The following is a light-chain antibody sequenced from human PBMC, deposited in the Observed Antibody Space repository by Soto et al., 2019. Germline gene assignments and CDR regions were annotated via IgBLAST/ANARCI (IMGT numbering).Light chain of an antibody. J-gene: IGKJ1*01. V-gene: IGKV3-20*01. CDR3: QQYGSSPRT. CDR1: QSVSSSY. Sequence: EIVLTQSPGTLSLSPGERATLSCRASQSVSSSYLAWYQQKPGQATRLLIYGASSRATGIPDRFSGSGSERDFTLTISRLEPEDCAVYYCQQYGSSPRTFGQGTKVEIK. CDR2: GAS.